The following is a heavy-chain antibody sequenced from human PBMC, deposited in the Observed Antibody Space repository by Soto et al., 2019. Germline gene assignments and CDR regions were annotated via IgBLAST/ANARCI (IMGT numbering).Heavy chain of an antibody. CDR1: GGSLSSYY. V-gene: IGHV4-59*08. Sequence: QVQLQESGPGLVKPSETLSLTCTVSGGSLSSYYWSWIRQPPGKGLEWIGYIYYSGSTNYNPSLKSRVTISVDTSKNQLSLKLSSVTAADTAVYYCARRDGYYFDYWGQGTLVTVSS. J-gene: IGHJ4*02. CDR2: IYYSGST. CDR3: ARRDGYYFDY.